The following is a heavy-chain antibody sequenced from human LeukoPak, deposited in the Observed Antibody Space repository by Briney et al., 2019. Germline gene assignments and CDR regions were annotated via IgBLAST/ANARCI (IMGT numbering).Heavy chain of an antibody. CDR2: INTDGRST. V-gene: IGHV3-74*01. CDR3: ARGGNQNRDPRDY. J-gene: IGHJ4*02. Sequence: GGSLRLSCAASGFTFSSYWMHWVRQAPGKGLVWVSRINTDGRSTSYADSVKGRFTISRDNAKNTLYLQMNSLRAEDTAVYYCARGGNQNRDPRDYWGQGTLVTVSS. D-gene: IGHD1-14*01. CDR1: GFTFSSYW.